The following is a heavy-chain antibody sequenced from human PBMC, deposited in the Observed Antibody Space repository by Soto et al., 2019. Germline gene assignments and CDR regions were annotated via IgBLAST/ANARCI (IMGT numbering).Heavy chain of an antibody. D-gene: IGHD6-6*01. CDR3: ARAGHSSSSEGANWFDP. J-gene: IGHJ5*02. Sequence: QVQLQESGPGLVKPSQTLSLTCTVSGGSISSGGYYWSWLRQHPGKGLEWIGYIYYSGSTYFNPSIKSRLTISVDTSKNQFSLQLSSVTAEDTAVDYCARAGHSSSSEGANWFDPWGQGTLVTVSS. V-gene: IGHV4-31*03. CDR1: GGSISSGGYY. CDR2: IYYSGST.